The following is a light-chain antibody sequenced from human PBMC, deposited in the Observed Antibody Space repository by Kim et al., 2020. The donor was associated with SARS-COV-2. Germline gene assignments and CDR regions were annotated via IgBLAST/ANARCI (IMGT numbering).Light chain of an antibody. J-gene: IGKJ1*01. V-gene: IGKV3-20*01. CDR1: QSVSSSY. CDR2: GAS. CDR3: QRYGSSPGT. Sequence: EIVLTQSPGTLSLSPGERATLSCRASQSVSSSYLAWYQQKPGQAPRLLIYGASSRATGIPDRFSGSGSGTDFTLTISRLGPEDFAVYYCQRYGSSPGTFGQGTKVDIK.